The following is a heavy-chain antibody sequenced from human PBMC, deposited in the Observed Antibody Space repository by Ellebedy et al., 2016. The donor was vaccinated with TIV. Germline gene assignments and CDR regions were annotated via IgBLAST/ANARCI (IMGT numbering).Heavy chain of an antibody. CDR2: ISSGITTT. Sequence: GESLKISCAVSGFTFSAYSMNWVRQAPGKGLEWVSYISSGITTTYYADSVKGRFTTSRDNGKNSLYLQMNSLRDEDTAVYYCARDGNSVGGTYWYFDLWGRGTLVTVSA. J-gene: IGHJ2*01. D-gene: IGHD1-26*01. CDR3: ARDGNSVGGTYWYFDL. CDR1: GFTFSAYS. V-gene: IGHV3-48*02.